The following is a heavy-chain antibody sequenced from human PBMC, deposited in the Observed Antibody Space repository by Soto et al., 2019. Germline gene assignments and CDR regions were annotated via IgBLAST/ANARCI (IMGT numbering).Heavy chain of an antibody. D-gene: IGHD5-12*01. J-gene: IGHJ4*02. CDR1: GYNFTSYY. V-gene: IGHV1-46*01. Sequence: QVQLVQSGAEVKKPGASVRVSCKASGYNFTSYYMHLVRQAPGQGLGWMGIGNPNGGGTSYAQKYQGRVTMTRDTSTSTVYMELTGLRSEDTAVYYCARGGEWLQLDYWGQGTLVTVSS. CDR2: GNPNGGGT. CDR3: ARGGEWLQLDY.